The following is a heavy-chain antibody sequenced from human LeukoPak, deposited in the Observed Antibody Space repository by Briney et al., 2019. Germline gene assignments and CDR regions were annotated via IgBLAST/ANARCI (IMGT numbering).Heavy chain of an antibody. CDR1: GGSISSYY. CDR3: ARDGVLRYPLSGWYFGL. J-gene: IGHJ2*01. Sequence: SETLSLTCTVSGGSISSYYWSWIRQPPGKGLEWIGYIYYSGSTNYNPSLKSRVTISADTSKNQFSLKLSSVTAADTAVYYCARDGVLRYPLSGWYFGLWGRGTLVTVSS. D-gene: IGHD3-9*01. CDR2: IYYSGST. V-gene: IGHV4-59*01.